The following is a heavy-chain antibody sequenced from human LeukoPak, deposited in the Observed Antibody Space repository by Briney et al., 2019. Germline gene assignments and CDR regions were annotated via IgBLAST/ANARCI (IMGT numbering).Heavy chain of an antibody. CDR1: GFTFDDYA. CDR3: AKDIRGDYRYYYYGMDV. D-gene: IGHD4-17*01. V-gene: IGHV3-9*01. Sequence: EPGGSLRLSCAASGFTFDDYAMHWVRQAPGKGLEWVSGISWNSGSIGYADSVKGRFTISRDNAKNSLYLQMNSLRAEDTALYYCAKDIRGDYRYYYYGMDVWGQGTTVTVSS. CDR2: ISWNSGSI. J-gene: IGHJ6*02.